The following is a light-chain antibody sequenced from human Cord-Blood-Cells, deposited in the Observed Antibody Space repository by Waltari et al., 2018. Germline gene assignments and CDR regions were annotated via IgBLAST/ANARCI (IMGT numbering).Light chain of an antibody. CDR3: SSYTSSSTWV. J-gene: IGLJ3*02. CDR1: SSDVGGYNY. Sequence: QSALTQPASVSGSPGQSITISCTGTSSDVGGYNYVSWYQQHPGKAPKLMIYDVSNRPSGFSNGFSGSTSGNTAALTISGLQAEDEADYYCSSYTSSSTWVFGGGTKLTVL. V-gene: IGLV2-14*03. CDR2: DVS.